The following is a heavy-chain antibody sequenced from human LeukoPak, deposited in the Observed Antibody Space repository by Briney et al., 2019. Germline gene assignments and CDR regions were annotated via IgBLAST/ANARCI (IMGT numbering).Heavy chain of an antibody. J-gene: IGHJ6*03. CDR2: ISAYNGNT. D-gene: IGHD1-26*01. CDR1: GYTFTSYD. V-gene: IGHV1-18*01. Sequence: ASVKVSCKASGYTFTSYDINWVRQAPGQGLEWMGWISAYNGNTNYAQKLQGRVTMTTDTSTSTAYMELRSLRSDDTAVYYCARVEGGSYFYYYYYMDVWGKGTTVTASS. CDR3: ARVEGGSYFYYYYYMDV.